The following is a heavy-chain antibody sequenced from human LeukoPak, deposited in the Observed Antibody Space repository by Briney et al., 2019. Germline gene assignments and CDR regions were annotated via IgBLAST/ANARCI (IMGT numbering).Heavy chain of an antibody. CDR2: ISSGATTI. Sequence: GGSLRLSCTASGFTFTTYEFNWVRQAPGKGLEWVSYISSGATTIYHADPVKGRFTISRDNAKNSLYLQMNSLRVEDTAVYYCARDGGWGWDYWGQGTLVTVSS. CDR3: ARDGGWGWDY. D-gene: IGHD6-19*01. V-gene: IGHV3-48*03. CDR1: GFTFTTYE. J-gene: IGHJ4*02.